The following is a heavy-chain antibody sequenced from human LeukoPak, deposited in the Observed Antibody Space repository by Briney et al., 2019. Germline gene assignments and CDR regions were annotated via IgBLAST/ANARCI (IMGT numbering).Heavy chain of an antibody. Sequence: SETLSLTCTVSGGSISSYYWSWIRQPAGKGLEWIGRIYTSGSTNYNPSLKSRVTMSVDTSKNQFSLKLSSVTAADTAVYYCARGLSCSGDSCYSGWFDPWGQGTLVTVPS. D-gene: IGHD2-15*01. CDR1: GGSISSYY. J-gene: IGHJ5*02. V-gene: IGHV4-4*07. CDR2: IYTSGST. CDR3: ARGLSCSGDSCYSGWFDP.